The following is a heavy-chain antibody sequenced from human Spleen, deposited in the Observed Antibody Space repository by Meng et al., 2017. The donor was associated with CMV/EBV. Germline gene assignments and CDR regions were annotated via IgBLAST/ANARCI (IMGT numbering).Heavy chain of an antibody. CDR3: AREWAVAYFDY. CDR1: GFTFSSYA. D-gene: IGHD6-19*01. J-gene: IGHJ4*02. Sequence: QGQLGESGGGVVQPGRSLRLSCAASGFTFSSYAMHWVRQAPGKGLEWVAVISYDGSNKYYADSVKGRFTISRDNSKNTLYLQMNSLRAEDTAVYYCAREWAVAYFDYWGQGTLVTVSS. CDR2: ISYDGSNK. V-gene: IGHV3-30-3*01.